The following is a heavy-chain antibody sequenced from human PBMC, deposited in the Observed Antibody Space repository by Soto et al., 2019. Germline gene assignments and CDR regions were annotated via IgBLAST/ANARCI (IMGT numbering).Heavy chain of an antibody. Sequence: GGSLRLSCAGSGFTFSNYAMTWDRQAPGKGLERLSYIDFDSSLIMYADSVIGRFTVSRDNAKDSLYLQMNSLRPEDTATYYCARGLGSSWFFLWGPGTLVTVSS. CDR2: IDFDSSLI. D-gene: IGHD6-13*01. CDR1: GFTFSNYA. CDR3: ARGLGSSWFFL. V-gene: IGHV3-48*04. J-gene: IGHJ5*02.